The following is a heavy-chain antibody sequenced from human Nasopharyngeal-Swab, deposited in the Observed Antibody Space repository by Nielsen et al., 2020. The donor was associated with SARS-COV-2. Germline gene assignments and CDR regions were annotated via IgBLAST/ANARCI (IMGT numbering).Heavy chain of an antibody. J-gene: IGHJ6*02. D-gene: IGHD5-18*01. CDR2: ISWNSGNK. Sequence: SLKISCAAFGFSFDDYAMHWVRQPPGKGLEWVSRISWNSGNKHYADSVKGRFTISRDNAKNSLYLQMNSLRTEDTALYYCAKDTETGEGIYLWEGGMDVWGQGTTVTVSS. CDR3: AKDTETGEGIYLWEGGMDV. CDR1: GFSFDDYA. V-gene: IGHV3-9*01.